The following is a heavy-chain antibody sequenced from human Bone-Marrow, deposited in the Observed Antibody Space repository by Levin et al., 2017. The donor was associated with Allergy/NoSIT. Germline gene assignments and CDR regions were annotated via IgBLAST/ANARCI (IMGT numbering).Heavy chain of an antibody. V-gene: IGHV4-59*01. CDR2: IYYSGST. CDR3: ARGKARWGYFDWSYAFDI. Sequence: SETLSLTCTVSGGSISSYYWSWIRQPPGKGLEWIGYIYYSGSTNYNPSLKSRVTISVDTSKNQFSLKLSSVTAADTAVYYCARGKARWGYFDWSYAFDIWGQGTMVTVSS. CDR1: GGSISSYY. D-gene: IGHD3-9*01. J-gene: IGHJ3*02.